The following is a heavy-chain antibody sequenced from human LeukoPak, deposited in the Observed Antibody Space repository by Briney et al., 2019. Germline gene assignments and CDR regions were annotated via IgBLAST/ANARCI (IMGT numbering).Heavy chain of an antibody. D-gene: IGHD1-26*01. CDR1: GFTFTSSA. Sequence: GTSVKVSCKASGFTFTSSAVQWVRQARGQRLEWIGWIVVGSGNTSYAQKFQERVTITRDMSTSTAYMELSSLRSEDTAVYYCAAAGATISAFDIWGQGTMVTVSS. CDR3: AAAGATISAFDI. V-gene: IGHV1-58*01. J-gene: IGHJ3*02. CDR2: IVVGSGNT.